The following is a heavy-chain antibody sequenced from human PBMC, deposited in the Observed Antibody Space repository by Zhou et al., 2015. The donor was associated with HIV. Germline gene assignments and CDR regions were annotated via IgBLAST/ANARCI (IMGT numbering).Heavy chain of an antibody. CDR1: GGTFSTYG. Sequence: QVQLVQSGAEVKKPGSSVKVSCKASGGTFSTYGISWVRQAPGQGLEWMGGIIPILGTTKYAQKFQGRVTITADRSTSTAYMELSSLRSEDTAVYYCARESIAAARPFDYWGQGTLVTVSS. CDR2: IIPILGTT. V-gene: IGHV1-69*06. CDR3: ARESIAAARPFDY. J-gene: IGHJ4*02. D-gene: IGHD6-13*01.